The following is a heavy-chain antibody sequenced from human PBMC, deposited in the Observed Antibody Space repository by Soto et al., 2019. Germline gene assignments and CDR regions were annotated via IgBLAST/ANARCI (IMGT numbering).Heavy chain of an antibody. Sequence: EVQLLESGGDLIQPGGSLRLSCAASGFTFSSHAMSWVRQAPGKGLEWVSSISGSGGSTYYADSVKGRFTISRDNSKNTLSLQMNSLRAEGTAVYYCANTSTVTSLVFDPWGQGTLVTVSS. CDR2: ISGSGGST. V-gene: IGHV3-23*01. CDR1: GFTFSSHA. D-gene: IGHD4-17*01. J-gene: IGHJ5*02. CDR3: ANTSTVTSLVFDP.